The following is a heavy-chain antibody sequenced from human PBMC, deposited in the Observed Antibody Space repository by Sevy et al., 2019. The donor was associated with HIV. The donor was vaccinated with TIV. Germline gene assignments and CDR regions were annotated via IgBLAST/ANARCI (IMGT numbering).Heavy chain of an antibody. CDR2: ISGSGGST. J-gene: IGHJ6*03. V-gene: IGHV3-23*01. D-gene: IGHD3-10*01. Sequence: GGSLRLSCAASGFTFSSYAMSWVHQAPGKGLEWVSAISGSGGSTYYADSVKGRFTISRDNSKNTLYLQMNSLRAEDTAVYYCANDGSGSYYNSYYYYYMDVWGKGTTVTVSS. CDR3: ANDGSGSYYNSYYYYYMDV. CDR1: GFTFSSYA.